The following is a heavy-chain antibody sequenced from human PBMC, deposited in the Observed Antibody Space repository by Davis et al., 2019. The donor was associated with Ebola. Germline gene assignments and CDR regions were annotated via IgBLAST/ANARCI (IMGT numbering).Heavy chain of an antibody. J-gene: IGHJ4*02. CDR3: ARYPPSNWNEFDY. D-gene: IGHD1-20*01. CDR2: MNPKTGNT. V-gene: IGHV1-8*01. Sequence: ASVKVSCKASGYTFNSYDINWVRQATGQGLEWMGWMNPKTGNTGYAQKFQGRVTMTRNTSINTAYMELSSLRSEDTAMYYCARYPPSNWNEFDYWGQGTLVTVSS. CDR1: GYTFNSYD.